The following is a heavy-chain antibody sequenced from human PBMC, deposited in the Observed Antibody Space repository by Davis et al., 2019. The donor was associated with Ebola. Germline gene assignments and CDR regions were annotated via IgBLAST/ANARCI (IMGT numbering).Heavy chain of an antibody. CDR1: GFSFSNYW. Sequence: SCIVSGFSFSNYWMSWVHQAPGKGLEWVANINQDGSGKYYVDSVKGRFTISRDNVENSLYLQINSLRAEDTAVYYCAREDQYNTFDYWGQGALVTVSS. V-gene: IGHV3-7*01. CDR2: INQDGSGK. CDR3: AREDQYNTFDY. J-gene: IGHJ4*02. D-gene: IGHD1-1*01.